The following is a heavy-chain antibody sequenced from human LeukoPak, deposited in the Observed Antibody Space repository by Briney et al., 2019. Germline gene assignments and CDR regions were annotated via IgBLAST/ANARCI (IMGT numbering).Heavy chain of an antibody. CDR3: VRRVRAFDSRAFDY. CDR1: GYSFTTHW. Sequence: GESLKFSCKGSGYSFTTHWIGWVRQMPGKRLEWMGFVYPGDSDIRYSPSFEGQVTISADKSITTAYLQWKSLKASDTATYYCVRRVRAFDSRAFDYWGQGTLVTVSS. V-gene: IGHV5-51*01. CDR2: VYPGDSDI. J-gene: IGHJ4*02.